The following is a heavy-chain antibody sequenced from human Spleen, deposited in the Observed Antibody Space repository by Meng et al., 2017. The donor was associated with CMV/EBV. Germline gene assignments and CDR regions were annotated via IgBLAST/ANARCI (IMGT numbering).Heavy chain of an antibody. V-gene: IGHV4-34*01. CDR2: INHSGST. D-gene: IGHD6-19*01. CDR3: ARGGRIAVAGFDY. J-gene: IGHJ4*02. Sequence: QVQLQQWGAGLLKPSETLSLTCAVYGGSFSGYYWSWIRQPPGKGLEWIGEINHSGSTNYNPSLKSRVTISVDTSKNQFSLKLSSVTAADTAVYYCARGGRIAVAGFDYWGQGTLVTVFS. CDR1: GGSFSGYY.